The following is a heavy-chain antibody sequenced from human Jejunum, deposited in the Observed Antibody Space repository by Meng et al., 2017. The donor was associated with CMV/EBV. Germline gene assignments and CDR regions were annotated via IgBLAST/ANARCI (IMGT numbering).Heavy chain of an antibody. V-gene: IGHV3-7*01. CDR2: IKQDGSAT. CDR3: VREDIVVFDY. D-gene: IGHD2-15*01. Sequence: CAVSGFTYSNFWMGWVRQAPGMGLEWVANIKQDGSATYYADSVKGRFTISRDNAKNSLYLQMDNLRADDTAVYYCVREDIVVFDYWGQGTLVTVSS. J-gene: IGHJ4*02. CDR1: GFTYSNFW.